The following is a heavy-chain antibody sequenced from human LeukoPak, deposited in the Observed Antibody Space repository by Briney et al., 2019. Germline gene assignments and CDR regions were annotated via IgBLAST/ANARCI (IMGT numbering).Heavy chain of an antibody. V-gene: IGHV3-30*02. Sequence: GGSLRLSCAASGFTFSSYGMHWVRQAPGKGLEWVAFIRYDGSNKYYADSVKGRFTISRDNSKNTLYLQMSSLRAGDTAVYYCAAYWSYDFWSGYQLTHGDRVFDYWGQGTLVTVSS. CDR1: GFTFSSYG. CDR2: IRYDGSNK. D-gene: IGHD3-3*01. CDR3: AAYWSYDFWSGYQLTHGDRVFDY. J-gene: IGHJ4*02.